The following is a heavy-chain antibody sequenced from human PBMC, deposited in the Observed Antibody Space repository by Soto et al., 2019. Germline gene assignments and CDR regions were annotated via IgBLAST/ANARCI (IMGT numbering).Heavy chain of an antibody. Sequence: QVQLVQSGAEVKKPGSSVKVSCKASGGTFSSYAISWVRQAPGQGLEWMGGIIPIFGTANYAQKFQGRVTITADESTSTAYMERSSLRSEDTAVYYCAREGYSSSWYWFDPWGQGTLVTVSS. J-gene: IGHJ5*02. CDR3: AREGYSSSWYWFDP. CDR1: GGTFSSYA. V-gene: IGHV1-69*01. CDR2: IIPIFGTA. D-gene: IGHD6-13*01.